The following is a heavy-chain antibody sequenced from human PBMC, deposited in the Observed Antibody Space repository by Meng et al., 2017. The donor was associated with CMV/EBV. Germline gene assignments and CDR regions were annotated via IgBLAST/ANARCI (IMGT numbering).Heavy chain of an antibody. Sequence: GESLKISCAASGFTVSSNYMSWVRQAPGKGLEWVAFIRYDGSNKYYADSVKGRFTISRDNSKNTLYLQMNSLRAEDTAVYYCAKRKGGYSYGDFDYWGQGTLVTVSS. CDR1: GFTVSSNY. D-gene: IGHD5-18*01. V-gene: IGHV3-30*02. CDR3: AKRKGGYSYGDFDY. CDR2: IRYDGSNK. J-gene: IGHJ4*02.